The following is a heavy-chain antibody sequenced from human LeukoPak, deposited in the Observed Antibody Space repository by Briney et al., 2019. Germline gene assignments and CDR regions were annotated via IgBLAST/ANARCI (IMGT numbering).Heavy chain of an antibody. V-gene: IGHV3-9*01. Sequence: GGSLRLSCTASGFTFDDYAMHWVRQAPGKGLEWVSGVDWNSGSVDYADSVKGRFTISRDNAKNSLYLQMNSLRPEDTALYYCVKDRSSSWYSLDYWGQGILVTVSS. CDR3: VKDRSSSWYSLDY. D-gene: IGHD6-13*01. CDR1: GFTFDDYA. J-gene: IGHJ4*02. CDR2: VDWNSGSV.